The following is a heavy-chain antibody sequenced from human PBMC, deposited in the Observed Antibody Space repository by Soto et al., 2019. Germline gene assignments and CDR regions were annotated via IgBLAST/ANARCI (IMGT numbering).Heavy chain of an antibody. CDR1: GYQFTGSY. CDR3: ARQYCSGSSCNWDFDC. V-gene: IGHV1-46*01. CDR2: INPDTGST. Sequence: QVRLVQSGAEVQRPGASLNISCQATGYQFTGSYLHWVRRAPGHGLQWMGMINPDTGSTTYAETFQGRFVLSTDRAARAFYLGLGSLRSEDTATYSCARQYCSGSSCNWDFDCWGQGTLVTVSS. J-gene: IGHJ4*02. D-gene: IGHD2-15*01.